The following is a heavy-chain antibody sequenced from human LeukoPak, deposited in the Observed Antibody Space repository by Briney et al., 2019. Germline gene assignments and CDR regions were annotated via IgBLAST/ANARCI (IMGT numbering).Heavy chain of an antibody. CDR2: ISSSSSYI. CDR3: ARLAAAGKAFDY. V-gene: IGHV3-21*01. CDR1: GFTLRSYV. D-gene: IGHD6-13*01. Sequence: PGGSLRLSCVASGFTLRSYVMNWVRQTPGKGLEWVSSISSSSSYIYYADSVKGRFTTSRDNAKNSLYLQMNSLRAEDTAVYYCARLAAAGKAFDYWGQGTLVTVSS. J-gene: IGHJ4*02.